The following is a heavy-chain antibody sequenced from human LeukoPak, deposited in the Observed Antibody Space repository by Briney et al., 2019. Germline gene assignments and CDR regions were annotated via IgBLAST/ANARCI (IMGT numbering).Heavy chain of an antibody. V-gene: IGHV4-59*01. J-gene: IGHJ4*02. CDR3: ARGPTRYYFDY. CDR1: GGSISGYY. Sequence: SETLSLTCTVSGGSISGYYWSWIRQPPGKGLEWVGYISYSGSTNYNPSLNSRVTISVDTSKNQFSLKLNSVTAADTAVYYCARGPTRYYFDYWGQGILVTVSS. D-gene: IGHD1/OR15-1a*01. CDR2: ISYSGST.